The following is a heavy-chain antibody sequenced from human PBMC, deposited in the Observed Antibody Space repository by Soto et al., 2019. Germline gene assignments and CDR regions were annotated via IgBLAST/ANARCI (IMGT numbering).Heavy chain of an antibody. D-gene: IGHD3-16*01. V-gene: IGHV1-69*01. CDR2: IIPMFPTT. J-gene: IGHJ4*02. Sequence: QVELVQSGAEVKRPGSSVKVSCKASGDTFSRNAIHWVRQAPGQGLEWMGGIIPMFPTTNYAQKFKGRVTITADESTTTAFMELRSLRSEDTAIYYCARDESSADYGDWGQGTLVTVSS. CDR1: GDTFSRNA. CDR3: ARDESSADYGD.